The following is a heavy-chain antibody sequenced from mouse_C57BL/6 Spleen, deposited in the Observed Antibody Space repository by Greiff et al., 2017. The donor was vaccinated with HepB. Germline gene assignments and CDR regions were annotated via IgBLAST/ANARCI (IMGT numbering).Heavy chain of an antibody. CDR3: ASSESNLYFDY. CDR1: GYTFTDYY. CDR2: IYPGSGNT. V-gene: IGHV1-76*01. J-gene: IGHJ2*01. Sequence: VQLQQSGAELVRPGASVKLSCKASGYTFTDYYINWVKQRPGQGLEGIARIYPGSGNTYYNEKFKGKATLTVEKSSSTAYMQLSSLTSEDAAVYVCASSESNLYFDYWGQGTTLTVSS. D-gene: IGHD2-5*01.